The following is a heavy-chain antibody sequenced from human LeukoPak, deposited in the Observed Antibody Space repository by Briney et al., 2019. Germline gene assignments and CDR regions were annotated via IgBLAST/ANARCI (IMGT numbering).Heavy chain of an antibody. D-gene: IGHD3-10*01. CDR3: AKVAAPCYDGSGAPGLYFDL. V-gene: IGHV3-30*18. Sequence: PGGSLRLSCAASGFTFSSYGMHWVRQAPGKGLEWVAVTSYDGSNKYYADSVKGRFTISRDNSKNTVYLQMNSLRAEDTAVYYCAKVAAPCYDGSGAPGLYFDLWGRGTPVTVSS. CDR2: TSYDGSNK. J-gene: IGHJ2*01. CDR1: GFTFSSYG.